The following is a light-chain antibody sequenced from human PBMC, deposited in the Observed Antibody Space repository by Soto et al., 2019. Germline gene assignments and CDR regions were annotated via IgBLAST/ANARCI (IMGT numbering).Light chain of an antibody. CDR1: QSISSW. CDR3: QHYHSYPWT. CDR2: KAS. Sequence: DIQLTQSPVSLSASVGERVTITCRASQSISSWLDWYQQKSGKAPNLLIYKASNLQTGVPSRFSGSGSGTEFTLTISGLQTEDFATYYCQHYHSYPWTFGQWTKVEI. V-gene: IGKV1-5*03. J-gene: IGKJ1*01.